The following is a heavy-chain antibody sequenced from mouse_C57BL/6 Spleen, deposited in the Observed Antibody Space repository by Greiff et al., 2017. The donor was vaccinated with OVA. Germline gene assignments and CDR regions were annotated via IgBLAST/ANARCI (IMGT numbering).Heavy chain of an antibody. CDR1: GYTFTSYG. D-gene: IGHD1-1*01. J-gene: IGHJ3*01. Sequence: QVHLQQSGAELARPGASVKLSCKASGYTFTSYGINWVKQRPGQGLEWIGEIYPRSGNTYYNDKFKGKATLTADKSSSTAYMELRSLTSEDSAVYFCASCYGSSCDWFAYWGQGTLVTVSA. CDR3: ASCYGSSCDWFAY. V-gene: IGHV1-81*01. CDR2: IYPRSGNT.